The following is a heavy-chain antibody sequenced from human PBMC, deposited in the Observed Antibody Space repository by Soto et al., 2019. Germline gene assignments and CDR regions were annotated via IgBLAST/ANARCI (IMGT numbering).Heavy chain of an antibody. V-gene: IGHV1-18*01. Sequence: GASVKVSCKASGYTFTIYGISWVRQDPGQGLEWMGWINVYNGNTKYAQKVQGRVTMTTDTSTSTAYMELRSLRSDDTAVYYCARGVGSGSYYNQYNWFDPWGQGTLVTVSS. CDR3: ARGVGSGSYYNQYNWFDP. D-gene: IGHD3-10*01. CDR1: GYTFTIYG. J-gene: IGHJ5*02. CDR2: INVYNGNT.